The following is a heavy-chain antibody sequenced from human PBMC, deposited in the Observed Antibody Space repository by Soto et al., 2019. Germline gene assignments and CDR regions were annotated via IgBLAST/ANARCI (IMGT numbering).Heavy chain of an antibody. CDR1: GGSISSGDYY. V-gene: IGHV4-30-4*01. J-gene: IGHJ5*02. CDR3: APATFKVPFDP. CDR2: IYYSGST. D-gene: IGHD2-2*01. Sequence: SETLSLTCTVSGGSISSGDYYWSWIRQPPGKGLEWIGYIYYSGSTYYNPSLKSLFTISLDTSKNQFSLKLSSVTAADPAVYYCAPATFKVPFDPWGQGTLVTVSS.